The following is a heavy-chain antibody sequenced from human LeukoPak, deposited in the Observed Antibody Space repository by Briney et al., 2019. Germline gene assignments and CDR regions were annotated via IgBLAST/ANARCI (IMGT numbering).Heavy chain of an antibody. CDR3: ARTNRWELERYYFDY. Sequence: SGTLSLTCAVSGGSISNENWWGWVRQPPGKGLEWIGEIYHSGSTNYIPSLKSRVTISVDKSKNQFSLKLTSVTAADTAVYYCARTNRWELERYYFDYWGQGTLVTVSS. J-gene: IGHJ4*02. CDR1: GGSISNENW. D-gene: IGHD1-26*01. V-gene: IGHV4-4*02. CDR2: IYHSGST.